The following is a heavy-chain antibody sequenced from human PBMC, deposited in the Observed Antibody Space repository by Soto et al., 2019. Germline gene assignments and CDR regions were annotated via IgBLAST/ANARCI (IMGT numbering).Heavy chain of an antibody. V-gene: IGHV4-31*03. J-gene: IGHJ4*02. CDR3: VTDSNSRAVGVTLFEY. CDR2: VYHSGTS. Sequence: SETLSLTCTVSGGIITSGGYYWSWLRQRPGKGLEWIGCVYHSGTSHSNPSLEGRVSLSVDTSRNHFSLSLRSVTAADTAVYYCVTDSNSRAVGVTLFEYWGQGTLVTVSS. D-gene: IGHD1-26*01. CDR1: GGIITSGGYY.